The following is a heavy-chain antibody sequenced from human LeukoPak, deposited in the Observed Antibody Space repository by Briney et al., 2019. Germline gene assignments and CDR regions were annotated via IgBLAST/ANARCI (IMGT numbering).Heavy chain of an antibody. CDR1: GYTFTGYY. CDR3: ARGGQYVLHYDSSGYPPRGH. CDR2: INPNSGGT. V-gene: IGHV1-2*02. D-gene: IGHD3-22*01. Sequence: ASVKVSCKASGYTFTGYYMHWVRQAPGQGLEWMGWINPNSGGTNYAQKFQGRVTMTRDTSISTAYMELSRLRSDDTAVYYCARGGQYVLHYDSSGYPPRGHWGQGTLVAVSS. J-gene: IGHJ4*02.